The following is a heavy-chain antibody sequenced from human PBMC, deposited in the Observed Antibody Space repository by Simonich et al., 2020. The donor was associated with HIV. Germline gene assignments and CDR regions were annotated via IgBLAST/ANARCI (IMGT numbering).Heavy chain of an antibody. V-gene: IGHV4-59*01. CDR2: FYYSERT. J-gene: IGHJ5*02. CDR3: AREYSGSYDAFPVGGSWFDP. Sequence: QVQLQESGPGLVKPSETLSLTCTVSGGSISRYYWSCIRQPPGKGLEWIGYFYYSERTNDSPAIKSRVPVSVDTTRNQFALKLSTLDAAATAVYYCAREYSGSYDAFPVGGSWFDPWGQGTLVTVSS. D-gene: IGHD1-26*01. CDR1: GGSISRYY.